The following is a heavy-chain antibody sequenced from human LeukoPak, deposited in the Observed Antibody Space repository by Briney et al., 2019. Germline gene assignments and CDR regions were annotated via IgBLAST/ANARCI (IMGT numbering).Heavy chain of an antibody. CDR3: AKDLEGGGSSATFDY. Sequence: PGGSLRLSCAASGSTFSRYSMNWVRQAPGKGLEWVSSISTSSIYIYYADSVKGRFTISRDNSKNTLYLQMNSLRAEDTAVYYCAKDLEGGGSSATFDYWGQGTLVTVSS. V-gene: IGHV3-21*01. CDR1: GSTFSRYS. D-gene: IGHD3-16*01. CDR2: ISTSSIYI. J-gene: IGHJ4*02.